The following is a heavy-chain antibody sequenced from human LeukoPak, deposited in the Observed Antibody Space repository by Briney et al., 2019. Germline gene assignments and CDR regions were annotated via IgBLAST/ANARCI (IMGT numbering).Heavy chain of an antibody. CDR3: AEAPKVLRTDY. Sequence: QPGGSLRLSCAASGFTFSSFAMTWVRQAPGKGLEWVSTLSGSGDKTFNADSVKGRFTISRDNSKNTLYLQMNSLRAEDTAVYYCAEAPKVLRTDYWGQGTLVTVSS. V-gene: IGHV3-23*01. J-gene: IGHJ4*02. CDR2: LSGSGDKT. D-gene: IGHD2/OR15-2a*01. CDR1: GFTFSSFA.